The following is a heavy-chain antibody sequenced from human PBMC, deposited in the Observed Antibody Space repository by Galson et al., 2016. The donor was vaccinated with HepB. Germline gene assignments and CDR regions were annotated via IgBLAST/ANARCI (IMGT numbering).Heavy chain of an antibody. J-gene: IGHJ3*02. V-gene: IGHV3-74*01. D-gene: IGHD6-19*01. CDR1: GFTFRTYW. Sequence: SLRLSCAVSGFTFRTYWMHWVRQVPGKGLVWVSRVDSDGSSTAYVDSVKGRLTISRDNAKHTLYLKMNGLRAEETAIYYCVRGPEQWVGPGALDIWGQGTMGTVSS. CDR2: VDSDGSST. CDR3: VRGPEQWVGPGALDI.